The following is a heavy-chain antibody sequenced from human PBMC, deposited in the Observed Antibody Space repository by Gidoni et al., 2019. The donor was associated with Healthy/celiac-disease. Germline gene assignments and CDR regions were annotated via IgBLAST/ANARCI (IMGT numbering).Heavy chain of an antibody. D-gene: IGHD3-3*01. Sequence: QVQLVESGGGVVQPGRSLRLSCAASGFTFSSYAMHWVRQAPGKGLGWVAVISYDGSNKYYADSVKGRFTISRDNSKNTLYLQMNSLRAEDTAVYYCARSPRQGRFLEWLLDYWGQGTLVTVSS. J-gene: IGHJ4*02. V-gene: IGHV3-30-3*01. CDR3: ARSPRQGRFLEWLLDY. CDR2: ISYDGSNK. CDR1: GFTFSSYA.